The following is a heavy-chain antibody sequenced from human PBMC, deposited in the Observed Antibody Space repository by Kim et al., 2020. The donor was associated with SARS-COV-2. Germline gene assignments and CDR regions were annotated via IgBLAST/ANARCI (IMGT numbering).Heavy chain of an antibody. Sequence: GGSLRLSCAASGFTFSSYGMHWVRQAPGKGLEWVAVISYDGSNKYYADSVKGRFTISRDNSKNTLYLQMNSLRAEDTAVYYCAKDGQDYDILTGYEKYDYWGQGTLVTVSS. CDR3: AKDGQDYDILTGYEKYDY. CDR1: GFTFSSYG. D-gene: IGHD3-9*01. V-gene: IGHV3-30*18. CDR2: ISYDGSNK. J-gene: IGHJ4*02.